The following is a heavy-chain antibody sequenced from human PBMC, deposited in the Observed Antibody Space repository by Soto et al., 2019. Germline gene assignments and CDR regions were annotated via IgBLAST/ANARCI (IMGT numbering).Heavy chain of an antibody. CDR3: ARYKKGGERGGWSVDY. CDR2: IDYSGST. V-gene: IGHV4-31*03. Sequence: QVQLQESGPGLVKPSQTLSLTCTVSGGSISSGGYYWSWIRQHPGKGLEWIGYIDYSGSTCYNPALKSRVTISVDTSKNKFSRKLSAVTAADTAVYYCARYKKGGERGGWSVDYWGQGTLVTVSS. D-gene: IGHD6-19*01. CDR1: GGSISSGGYY. J-gene: IGHJ4*02.